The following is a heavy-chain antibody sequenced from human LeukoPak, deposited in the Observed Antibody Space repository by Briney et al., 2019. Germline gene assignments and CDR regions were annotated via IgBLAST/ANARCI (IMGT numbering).Heavy chain of an antibody. CDR1: GFTFSSYR. CDR3: AKDRRYSSSWYYFDY. J-gene: IGHJ4*02. CDR2: ISSSSSTI. Sequence: GGSLRLSCAASGFTFSSYRMIWVRQTPGKGLEWVSSISSSSSTINYADSMRGRFTISRDNAKNSLYLQMNSLRAEDTAVYYCAKDRRYSSSWYYFDYWDQGTLVTVSS. V-gene: IGHV3-48*04. D-gene: IGHD6-13*01.